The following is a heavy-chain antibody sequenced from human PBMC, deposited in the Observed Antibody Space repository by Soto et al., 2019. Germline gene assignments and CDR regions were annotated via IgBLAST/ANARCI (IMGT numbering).Heavy chain of an antibody. CDR1: GGSVSGFF. CDR3: ARSATYDY. Sequence: PSETLSLTCAVSGGSVSGFFWSWIRQPPGKGLEWIGEVTHTGTTNYNPSLKSRVTISVDTSKRQVSLKLTSLTAADTAVYYCARSATYDYWGQGTLVTVSS. J-gene: IGHJ4*02. CDR2: VTHTGTT. V-gene: IGHV4-34*01. D-gene: IGHD1-26*01.